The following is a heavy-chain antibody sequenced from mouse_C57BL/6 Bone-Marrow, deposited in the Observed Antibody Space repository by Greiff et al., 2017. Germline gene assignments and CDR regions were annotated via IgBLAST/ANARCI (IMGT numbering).Heavy chain of an antibody. CDR1: GFSLTSYG. D-gene: IGHD1-1*01. Sequence: QVQLKESGPGLVAPSQSLSITCTVSGFSLTSYGVHWVRQPPGKGLEWLVVIWSDGSTTYNSALKSRLSISKDNSKSQVFLKMNSLQTDDTAMYYCARHGVLDYYGSSYDWYFDVWGTGTTVTVSS. J-gene: IGHJ1*03. CDR3: ARHGVLDYYGSSYDWYFDV. V-gene: IGHV2-6-1*01. CDR2: IWSDGST.